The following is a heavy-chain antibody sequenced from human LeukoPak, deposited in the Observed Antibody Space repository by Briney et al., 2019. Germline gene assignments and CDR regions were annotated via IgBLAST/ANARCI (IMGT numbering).Heavy chain of an antibody. V-gene: IGHV6-1*01. D-gene: IGHD3-10*01. CDR2: TYYRSKWYN. J-gene: IGHJ5*02. Sequence: SQTLSLTCAVSGDSVSSNSAAWNWIRQSPSRGLEWLGRTYYRSKWYNDYAVSVKSRITINPDTSKNQFSLQLNSVTPEDTAVYYCARDDQTLLWFGELSTNTNWFDPWGQGTLVTVSS. CDR1: GDSVSSNSAA. CDR3: ARDDQTLLWFGELSTNTNWFDP.